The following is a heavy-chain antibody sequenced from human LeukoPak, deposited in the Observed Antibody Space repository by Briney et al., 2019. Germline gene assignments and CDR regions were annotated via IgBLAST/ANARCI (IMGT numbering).Heavy chain of an antibody. V-gene: IGHV4-59*01. CDR2: IYYSGST. CDR3: ARERAFGEFDY. CDR1: GGSISSYY. D-gene: IGHD3-10*01. J-gene: IGHJ4*02. Sequence: TSETLSLTCTVSGGSISSYYWSWIRQPPGKGLEWIGYIYYSGSTNYNPSLKSRVTISVDTSKNQFSLKLSSVTAADTAVYYCARERAFGEFDYWGQGTLVTVSS.